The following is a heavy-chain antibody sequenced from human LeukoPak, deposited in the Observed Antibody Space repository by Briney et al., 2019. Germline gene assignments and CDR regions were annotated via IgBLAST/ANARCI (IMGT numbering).Heavy chain of an antibody. J-gene: IGHJ4*02. V-gene: IGHV3-66*01. Sequence: GGSLRLSCAASGFTVSSNYMSWVRQAPGKGLEWVSVIYSGGSTYYADSVKGRFTISRDNSENTLYLQMNSLRAEDTAVYYCARGGHIRFLEWCFDYWGQGTLVTVSS. CDR2: IYSGGST. CDR3: ARGGHIRFLEWCFDY. CDR1: GFTVSSNY. D-gene: IGHD3-3*01.